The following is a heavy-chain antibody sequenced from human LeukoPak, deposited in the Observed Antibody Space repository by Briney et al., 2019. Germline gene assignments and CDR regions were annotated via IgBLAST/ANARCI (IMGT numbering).Heavy chain of an antibody. D-gene: IGHD3-10*01. CDR1: GGSISSYY. CDR3: ARHLGHSGSGTPSAFDF. V-gene: IGHV4-59*08. CDR2: IYYSGST. J-gene: IGHJ3*01. Sequence: KPSETLSLTCTVSGGSISSYYWSWIRQPPGKGLEWIGYIYYSGSTNYNPSLKSRVTISVDTSKNQFSLKLSSVTAADTAVYYCARHLGHSGSGTPSAFDFWGRGTLVTVSS.